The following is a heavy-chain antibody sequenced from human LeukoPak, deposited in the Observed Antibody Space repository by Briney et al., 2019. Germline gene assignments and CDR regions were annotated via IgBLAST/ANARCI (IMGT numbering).Heavy chain of an antibody. Sequence: GGSLRLSCAASGFTVSSNYMPWVRQAPGKGLEWVSVIYSGGTTYHADSVKGRFTISRDNSKNTLYLQMNSLRAEDTAVYYCARYVVTAYNWFDPWGQGTLVTVSS. CDR1: GFTVSSNY. V-gene: IGHV3-66*01. CDR2: IYSGGTT. D-gene: IGHD2-21*02. J-gene: IGHJ5*02. CDR3: ARYVVTAYNWFDP.